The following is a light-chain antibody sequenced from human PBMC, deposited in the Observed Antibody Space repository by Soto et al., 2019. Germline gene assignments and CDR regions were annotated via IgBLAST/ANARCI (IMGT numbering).Light chain of an antibody. Sequence: EVVLTQSPATLSVSPGDRATLSCRASQDIGSAVAWYHQRSGQAPRLLIFDASIMVPTTPARFSGSVSGTEFTLTISSLESEDFAVYFCQQYGDRPRTFGQGTKVDIK. V-gene: IGKV3-15*01. J-gene: IGKJ1*01. CDR1: QDIGSA. CDR2: DAS. CDR3: QQYGDRPRT.